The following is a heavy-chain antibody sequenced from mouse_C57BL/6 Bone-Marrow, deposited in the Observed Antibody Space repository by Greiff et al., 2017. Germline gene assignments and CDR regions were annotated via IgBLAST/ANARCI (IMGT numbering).Heavy chain of an antibody. V-gene: IGHV1-55*01. CDR3: ASEARRLRLDRDSMAY. CDR2: IYPGSGST. Sequence: VQLQQPGAELVKPGASVKMSCKASGYTFTSYWITWVKQRPGQGLEWIGDIYPGSGSTNYNEKFKSKATLTVDTSSNTAYMQLSSLTSEDSAVYYCASEARRLRLDRDSMAYWGQGTLVTVSS. D-gene: IGHD3-2*02. J-gene: IGHJ4*01. CDR1: GYTFTSYW.